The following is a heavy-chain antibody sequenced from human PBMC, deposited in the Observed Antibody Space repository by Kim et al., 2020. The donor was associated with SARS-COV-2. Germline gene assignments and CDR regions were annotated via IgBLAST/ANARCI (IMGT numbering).Heavy chain of an antibody. V-gene: IGHV5-51*01. CDR3: ARLYGDYIGTFFDY. J-gene: IGHJ4*02. D-gene: IGHD4-17*01. Sequence: NPSFPGRITISADKSISTAYLQWSSLKASDTAMYYCARLYGDYIGTFFDYWGQGTLVTVSS.